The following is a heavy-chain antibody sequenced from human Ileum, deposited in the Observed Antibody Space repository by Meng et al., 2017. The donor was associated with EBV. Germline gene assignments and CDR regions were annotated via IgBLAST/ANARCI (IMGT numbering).Heavy chain of an antibody. Sequence: EGRLVESGGDLSQPGGCLRVSCAASGLTVSSNHMSWVRQAPGKGLEWVSLIKRGGNTYYADSVRGRFAISRDNSKNTLYLQMNSLSAEDTAVYYCAGGNWNQGFFDYWGQGTLVTVSS. CDR2: IKRGGNT. V-gene: IGHV3-53*01. CDR1: GLTVSSNH. CDR3: AGGNWNQGFFDY. D-gene: IGHD1-1*01. J-gene: IGHJ4*02.